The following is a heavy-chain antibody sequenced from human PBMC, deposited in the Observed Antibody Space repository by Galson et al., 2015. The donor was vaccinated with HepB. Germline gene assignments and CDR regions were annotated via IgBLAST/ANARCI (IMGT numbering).Heavy chain of an antibody. Sequence: SLRLSCAASGFTFSSYGMHWVRQAPGKGLEWVAVIWYDGSNKYYADSVKGRFTISRDNSKNTLYLQMNSLSAEDTAVYYCAREWELTAAKTAFDIWGQGTMVTVSS. CDR1: GFTFSSYG. CDR3: AREWELTAAKTAFDI. D-gene: IGHD1-26*01. CDR2: IWYDGSNK. V-gene: IGHV3-33*08. J-gene: IGHJ3*02.